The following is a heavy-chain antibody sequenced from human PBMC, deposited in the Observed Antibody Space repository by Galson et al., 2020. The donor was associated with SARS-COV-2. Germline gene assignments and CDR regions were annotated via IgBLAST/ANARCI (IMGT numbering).Heavy chain of an antibody. J-gene: IGHJ4*02. CDR1: GFTFSSYA. CDR3: AKGRWVSSKLTGFDY. CDR2: IISSGGTT. Sequence: GGSLRLSCEASGFTFSSYAMSWVRQAPGKGLEWVSAIISSGGTTYYADSVKGRFTISRDNSKNTLFLQMNSLRAEDTAVYYCAKGRWVSSKLTGFDYWGQGTLVTVSS. D-gene: IGHD4-4*01. V-gene: IGHV3-23*01.